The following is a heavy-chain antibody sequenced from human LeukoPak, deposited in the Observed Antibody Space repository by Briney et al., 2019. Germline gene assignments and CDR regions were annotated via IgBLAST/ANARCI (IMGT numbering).Heavy chain of an antibody. CDR2: FDPEDGET. CDR1: GYTLTELS. D-gene: IGHD2-15*01. V-gene: IGHV1-24*01. J-gene: IGHJ6*02. Sequence: GASVTVSCKVSGYTLTELSMHWVRQAPGKGLEWMGGFDPEDGETIYAQKFQGRVTMTEDTSTDTAYMELSSLRSEDTAVYYCATGGPGYCSGGSCYGRYYYYYGMDVWGQGTTVTVSS. CDR3: ATGGPGYCSGGSCYGRYYYYYGMDV.